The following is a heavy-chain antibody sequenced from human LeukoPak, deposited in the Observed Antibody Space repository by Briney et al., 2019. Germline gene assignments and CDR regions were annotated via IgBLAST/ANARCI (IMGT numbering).Heavy chain of an antibody. CDR2: ISGSGDIT. CDR3: TKSYCSGGTCYSLFDY. V-gene: IGHV3-23*01. J-gene: IGHJ4*02. CDR1: GLTLTSDA. D-gene: IGHD2-15*01. Sequence: GGSLTLSCAPSGLTLTSDAMRWVRHAPGKGLEWVSTISGSGDITFYTGSVKGRLPISRDDSKYTLYLQMTRLRAEDTAVYYCTKSYCSGGTCYSLFDYWGEGTLVTVSS.